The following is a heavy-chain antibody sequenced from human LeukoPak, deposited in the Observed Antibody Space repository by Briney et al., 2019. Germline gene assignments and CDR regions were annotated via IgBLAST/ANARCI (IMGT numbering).Heavy chain of an antibody. CDR2: INPNSGGT. D-gene: IGHD5-18*01. Sequence: ASVKVSCKASGYTFTGYYMHWVRQAPGQGLEWMGWINPNSGGTNYAQKFQGRVTMTRDTSISTAYMELSRLRSDDTAVYYCARDLRGYSYGYHYYYYMDVWAKGPRSPSP. V-gene: IGHV1-2*02. CDR1: GYTFTGYY. CDR3: ARDLRGYSYGYHYYYYMDV. J-gene: IGHJ6*03.